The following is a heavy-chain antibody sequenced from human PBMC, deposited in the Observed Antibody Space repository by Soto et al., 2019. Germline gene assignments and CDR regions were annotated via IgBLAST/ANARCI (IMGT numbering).Heavy chain of an antibody. Sequence: PSETLSLTCTVSGGSISTYYWNWIRQPPGKGLEWIGYIYYGGSANYNPSLKSRVTILVDTSKKQFSLKLSSVTAADTAVYYCARGGHCTNGVCSALDYWGQGTLVTVSS. CDR2: IYYGGSA. D-gene: IGHD2-8*01. CDR3: ARGGHCTNGVCSALDY. J-gene: IGHJ4*02. CDR1: GGSISTYY. V-gene: IGHV4-59*08.